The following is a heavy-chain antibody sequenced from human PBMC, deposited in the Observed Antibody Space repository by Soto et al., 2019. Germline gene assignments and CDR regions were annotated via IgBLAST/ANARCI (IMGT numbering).Heavy chain of an antibody. V-gene: IGHV2-5*01. CDR3: AHREEPHYYHGMDV. CDR2: IYWNDDK. D-gene: IGHD1-26*01. Sequence: QITLKESGPTLVKPTQTLTLTCSFSGFSLSTIGVGVGWIRQPPGKALEWLALIYWNDDKRYSPSQKSRLTITKDTSQDQVVLTKPNLDPVDTATYYCAHREEPHYYHGMDVWGQGTTVTVS. J-gene: IGHJ6*02. CDR1: GFSLSTIGVG.